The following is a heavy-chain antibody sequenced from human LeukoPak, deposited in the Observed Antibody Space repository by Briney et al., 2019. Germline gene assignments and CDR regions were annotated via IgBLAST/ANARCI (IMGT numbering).Heavy chain of an antibody. V-gene: IGHV4-59*12. J-gene: IGHJ4*02. CDR1: GGSIGTYS. D-gene: IGHD3-22*01. CDR3: ARRGQYYYDSSGYFDY. CDR2: IYYSGTT. Sequence: SETLSLTCTVSGGSIGTYSWNWIRQPPGKGLEWIGYIYYSGTTNYNPSLKSRVTISVDTSKNQFSLKLSSVTAADTAVYYCARRGQYYYDSSGYFDYWGQGTLVTVSS.